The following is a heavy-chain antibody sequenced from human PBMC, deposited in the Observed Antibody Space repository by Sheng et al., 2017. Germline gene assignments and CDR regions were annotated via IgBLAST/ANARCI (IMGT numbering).Heavy chain of an antibody. CDR2: HSTGPGGLL. V-gene: IGHV6-1*01. D-gene: IGHD2-15*01. CDR1: GTVSRVRVLL. Sequence: QLQLQQSGPGLVKPSQTLSLTCAISGTVSRVRVLLGTGSGSPHREALSGWEGHSTGPGGLLIMQVSVESRISINPDTSKSQVSLQLNSVTPEDTAVYYCARGRDHAFDVWG. J-gene: IGHJ3*01. CDR3: ARGRDHAFDV.